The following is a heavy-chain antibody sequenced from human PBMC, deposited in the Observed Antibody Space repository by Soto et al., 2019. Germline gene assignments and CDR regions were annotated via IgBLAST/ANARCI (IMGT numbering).Heavy chain of an antibody. CDR2: INPSGGTT. Sequence: ASVKLSCKSSGYTFSTYYLHWVRQGPGQGPEWMGIINPSGGTTNYAQTFQGKVTMTRDTSTSTVYMELSSLRSDDTPVYYCARGPTAERHYYDYYGMDVWGQGTTVTVSS. CDR3: ARGPTAERHYYDYYGMDV. V-gene: IGHV1-46*01. CDR1: GYTFSTYY. J-gene: IGHJ6*02. D-gene: IGHD1-1*01.